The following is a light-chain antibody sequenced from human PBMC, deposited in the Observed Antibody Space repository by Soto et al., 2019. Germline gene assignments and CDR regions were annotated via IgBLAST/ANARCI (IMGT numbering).Light chain of an antibody. CDR3: ATWDDSLNVV. CDR2: SND. CDR1: TSNIGTNT. Sequence: QSVLTQSPSASGTPGQRVSISCSGSTSNIGTNTVSWYQHVPGTAPKLLIYSNDQRPSAVPGRFSGSKSGTSASLAISGLLSEDEADYYCATWDDSLNVVFGGAPKLTVL. J-gene: IGLJ2*01. V-gene: IGLV1-44*01.